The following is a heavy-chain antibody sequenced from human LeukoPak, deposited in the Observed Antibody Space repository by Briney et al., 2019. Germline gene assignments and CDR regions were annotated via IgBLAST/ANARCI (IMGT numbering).Heavy chain of an antibody. Sequence: GGSLRLSCAASGFTFSSYWMNWVRQAPGKGLEWISYINGGGTTIYYADSVQGRFTFSRDNAKNSLYLQMDSLRADDTAVYYCARDIQRWAFDIWGQGTMVTVSS. CDR3: ARDIQRWAFDI. CDR1: GFTFSSYW. J-gene: IGHJ3*02. V-gene: IGHV3-48*04. D-gene: IGHD5-18*01. CDR2: INGGGTTI.